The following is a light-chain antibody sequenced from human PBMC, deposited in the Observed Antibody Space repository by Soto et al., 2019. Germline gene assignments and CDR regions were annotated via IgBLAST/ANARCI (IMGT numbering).Light chain of an antibody. V-gene: IGKV3-20*01. CDR2: GAS. Sequence: EIVLTLSPGTLSLSPGERATLSCRASQSVASRNLAWYQQKSGQAPRLLIYGASSRAIHTPDRFSGSGSGTDFTLTISVLEPEDFAVYYCQHFGNSLWTFGQGTKVEI. CDR3: QHFGNSLWT. CDR1: QSVASRN. J-gene: IGKJ1*01.